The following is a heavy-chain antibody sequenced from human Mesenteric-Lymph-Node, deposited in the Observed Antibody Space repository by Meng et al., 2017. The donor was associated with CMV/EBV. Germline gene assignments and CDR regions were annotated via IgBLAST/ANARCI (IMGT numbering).Heavy chain of an antibody. CDR2: INPNSGDT. J-gene: IGHJ3*02. CDR3: ARDTAAYAFDI. D-gene: IGHD2-15*01. V-gene: IGHV1-2*02. CDR1: GYTFTGYF. Sequence: ASVKVSCKASGYTFTGYFMHWVRQAPGQGLEWMGWINPNSGDTNCAQKFQGRVTMTRDTSTSTAYMELRSLRSDDTAVYYCARDTAAYAFDIWGQGTMVTVSS.